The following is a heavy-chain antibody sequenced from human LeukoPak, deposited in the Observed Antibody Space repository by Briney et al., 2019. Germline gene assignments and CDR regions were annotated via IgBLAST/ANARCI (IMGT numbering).Heavy chain of an antibody. CDR1: GFTFSSYA. CDR3: AKDLSWSYYYDSSGYYFDY. V-gene: IGHV3-23*01. Sequence: PGGSLRLSCAASGFTFSSYAMSWVRQAPGKGLEWVSAISGSGGSTYYADSVKGRFTISRDNSKNTLYLQMNSLRAEDTAVYYCAKDLSWSYYYDSSGYYFDYWGQGTLVTVSS. CDR2: ISGSGGST. J-gene: IGHJ4*02. D-gene: IGHD3-22*01.